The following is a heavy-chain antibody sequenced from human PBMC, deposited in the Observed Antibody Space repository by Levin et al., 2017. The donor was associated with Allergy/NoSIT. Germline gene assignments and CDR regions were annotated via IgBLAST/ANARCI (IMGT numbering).Heavy chain of an antibody. Sequence: PGGSLRLSCAASGFIVSSNYMSWVRQAPGKGLEWVSIIYTGGTTHYTDSVKGRFTISRDTSKNTLYLQMNSLTVEDTAVYYCAAVGTGSTSTSRYYYDFWGQGTLVTVSS. J-gene: IGHJ4*02. V-gene: IGHV3-53*01. D-gene: IGHD6-13*01. CDR2: IYTGGTT. CDR3: AAVGTGSTSTSRYYYDF. CDR1: GFIVSSNY.